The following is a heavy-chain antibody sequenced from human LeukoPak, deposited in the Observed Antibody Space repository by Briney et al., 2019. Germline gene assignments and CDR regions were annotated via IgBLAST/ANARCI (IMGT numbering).Heavy chain of an antibody. Sequence: PSETLSLTCTVSGGSLSSYYWSWIRQPPGKGLEWIGYIYYSGSTNYNPSLKSRVTISVDTSKNQFSLKLSSVTAADTAVYYCARVSWYCSGGSCYPNWFDPWGQGTLVTVSS. V-gene: IGHV4-59*01. CDR2: IYYSGST. CDR1: GGSLSSYY. D-gene: IGHD2-15*01. J-gene: IGHJ5*02. CDR3: ARVSWYCSGGSCYPNWFDP.